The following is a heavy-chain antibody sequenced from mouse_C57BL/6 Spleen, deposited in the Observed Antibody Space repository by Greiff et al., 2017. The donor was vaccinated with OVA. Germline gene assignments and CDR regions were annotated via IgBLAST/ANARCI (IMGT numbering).Heavy chain of an antibody. CDR2: IHPNSGST. Sequence: QVQLQQPGAELVKPGASVKLSCKASGYTFTSYWMHWVKQRPGQGLEWIGMIHPNSGSTNYNEKFKSKATLTVDKSSSTAYMQLSSLTSEDSAVYYCARSLRAPYYFDYWGQGTTLTVSS. V-gene: IGHV1-64*01. CDR1: GYTFTSYW. D-gene: IGHD1-1*01. J-gene: IGHJ2*01. CDR3: ARSLRAPYYFDY.